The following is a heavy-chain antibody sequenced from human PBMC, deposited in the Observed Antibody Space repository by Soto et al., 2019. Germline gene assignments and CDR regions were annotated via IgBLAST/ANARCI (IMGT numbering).Heavy chain of an antibody. D-gene: IGHD3-3*01. CDR1: VFTFSSYE. Sequence: LRLSCAASVFTFSSYEMNWVRQAPGKGLEWVSYISSSGSTIYSADSVKGRFTISRDNAKNSLYLQMNSLRAEDTAVYYCARDSHVLRFLEWSSSRAYGMDVWGQGTTVTVSS. CDR3: ARDSHVLRFLEWSSSRAYGMDV. CDR2: ISSSGSTI. V-gene: IGHV3-48*03. J-gene: IGHJ6*02.